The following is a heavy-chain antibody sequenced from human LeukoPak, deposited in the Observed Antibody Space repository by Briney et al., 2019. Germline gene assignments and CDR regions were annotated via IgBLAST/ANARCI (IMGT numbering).Heavy chain of an antibody. CDR2: ISSSGNTI. J-gene: IGHJ3*02. D-gene: IGHD6-13*01. V-gene: IGHV3-48*03. CDR1: GFTFSSYE. CDR3: ARDLVAAADDAFDI. Sequence: GGSLRLSCAASGFTFSSYEMNWVRQAPGKGLEWVSYISSSGNTIYYADSEKGRFTISRDNAKNSLYLQMNSLKAEDTAVYYCARDLVAAADDAFDIWGQGTMVTVSS.